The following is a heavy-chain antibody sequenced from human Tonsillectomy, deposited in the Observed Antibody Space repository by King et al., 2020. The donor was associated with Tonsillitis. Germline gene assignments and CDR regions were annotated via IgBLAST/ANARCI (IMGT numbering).Heavy chain of an antibody. Sequence: VQLVESGGGLVQPGGSLRLSCAASGFTFSSYDMHWVRQATGKGLEWVSAMGTAGDTYYAGSVKGRLTISRENAKNSLYFQMNSLRAEDTAVYYCARRYYSDFVDYGGQETLVTVSS. D-gene: IGHD1-26*01. CDR3: ARRYYSDFVDY. CDR2: MGTAGDT. J-gene: IGHJ4*02. CDR1: GFTFSSYD. V-gene: IGHV3-13*01.